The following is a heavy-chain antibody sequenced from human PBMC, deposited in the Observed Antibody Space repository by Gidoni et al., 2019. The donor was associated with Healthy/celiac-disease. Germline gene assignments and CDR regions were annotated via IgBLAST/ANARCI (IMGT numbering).Heavy chain of an antibody. J-gene: IGHJ6*02. CDR3: AKDSTWPHARYYGMDV. D-gene: IGHD5-12*01. V-gene: IGHV3-23*01. CDR2: ISGSDGSK. CDR1: GFTFSCYS. Sequence: EVQLLESGGGLVQPGGSLRLSCAASGFTFSCYSMGWVRQAPGKGLEWVSAISGSDGSKYDADSVKGRFNISRDNSKNTLYLQMNSLRAEDTAVYYCAKDSTWPHARYYGMDVWGQGTTVTVSS.